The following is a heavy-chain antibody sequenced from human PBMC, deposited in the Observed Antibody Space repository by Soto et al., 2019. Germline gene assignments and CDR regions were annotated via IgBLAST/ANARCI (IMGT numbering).Heavy chain of an antibody. CDR1: GFTFRGYS. CDR3: ARGGTNRFDL. J-gene: IGHJ5*02. Sequence: GGSLRLSCEVFGFTFRGYSMSWFRQAPGKGLEWVATVKNDGSERYHADSVKGRLTISRDNAANSLFLQMNSLRAEDTAVYYCARGGTNRFDLWGQGTLVTVSS. D-gene: IGHD6-25*01. CDR2: VKNDGSER. V-gene: IGHV3-7*01.